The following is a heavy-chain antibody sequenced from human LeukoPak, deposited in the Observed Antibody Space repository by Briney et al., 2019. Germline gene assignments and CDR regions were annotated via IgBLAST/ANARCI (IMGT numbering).Heavy chain of an antibody. D-gene: IGHD1-26*01. Sequence: ASVKVSCKASGYTFTGYYMHWVRQAPGQGLEWMGWINPNSGGTSYAQKFQGRVTMTRDTSTSTVYMELSSLRSEDTAVYYCARGSGSYVNWGQGTLVTVSS. CDR1: GYTFTGYY. V-gene: IGHV1-2*02. J-gene: IGHJ4*02. CDR2: INPNSGGT. CDR3: ARGSGSYVN.